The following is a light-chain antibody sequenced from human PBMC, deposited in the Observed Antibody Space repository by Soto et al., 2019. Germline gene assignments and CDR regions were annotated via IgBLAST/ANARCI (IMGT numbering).Light chain of an antibody. Sequence: EIVLTQSPGTLSLSPGEGATLSCRASQSVSSNYLAWYQQRPGQAPRLLIYGASSRATGIPDRFSGSGSGTDFTLTISRLEPEDFATYYCQQYNSYPLTFGGGTKVEIK. V-gene: IGKV3-20*01. CDR1: QSVSSNY. CDR2: GAS. CDR3: QQYNSYPLT. J-gene: IGKJ4*01.